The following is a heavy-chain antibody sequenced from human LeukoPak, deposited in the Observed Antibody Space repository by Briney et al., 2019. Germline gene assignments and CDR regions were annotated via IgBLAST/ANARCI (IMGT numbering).Heavy chain of an antibody. D-gene: IGHD3-10*01. Sequence: ASVKVSCKASGGTFSSYAISWVRQAPGQGLEWMGGIIPIFGTANYAQKFQGRVTITADKSTSTAYMELSSLRSEDTAVYYCARDPEVYYYGSGSYSTGGYFDYWGQGTLVTVSS. J-gene: IGHJ4*02. V-gene: IGHV1-69*06. CDR3: ARDPEVYYYGSGSYSTGGYFDY. CDR1: GGTFSSYA. CDR2: IIPIFGTA.